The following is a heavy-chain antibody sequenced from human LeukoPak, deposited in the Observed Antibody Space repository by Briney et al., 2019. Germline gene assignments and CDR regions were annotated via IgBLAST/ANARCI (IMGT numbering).Heavy chain of an antibody. J-gene: IGHJ6*02. Sequence: GGSLRLSCAASGFTFSSYAMSWVRQAPGKGLEWVSSISSSSSYIYYADSVKGRFTISRDNAKNSLYLQMNSLRAEDTAVYYCARDTVTTRDYYYGMDVWGQGTTVTVSS. CDR2: ISSSSSYI. CDR1: GFTFSSYA. D-gene: IGHD4-17*01. CDR3: ARDTVTTRDYYYGMDV. V-gene: IGHV3-21*01.